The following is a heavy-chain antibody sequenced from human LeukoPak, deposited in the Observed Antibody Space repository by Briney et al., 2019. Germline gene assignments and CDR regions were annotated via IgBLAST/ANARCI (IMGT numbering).Heavy chain of an antibody. D-gene: IGHD3-22*01. V-gene: IGHV3-9*01. CDR2: ISWNSGSI. CDR1: GFTFDDYA. Sequence: GGSLRLSCPASGFTFDDYAMHWVRQAPGKGLEWVSGISWNSGSIGYADSVKGRFTISRDNAKNSLYLQMNSLRAEDTALYYCAKGGYSDYFDYWGQGTLVTVSS. J-gene: IGHJ4*02. CDR3: AKGGYSDYFDY.